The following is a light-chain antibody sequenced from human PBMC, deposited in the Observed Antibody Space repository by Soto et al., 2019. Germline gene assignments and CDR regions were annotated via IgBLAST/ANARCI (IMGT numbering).Light chain of an antibody. J-gene: IGKJ5*01. CDR2: GVS. CDR3: QVYGPSPPIT. Sequence: IVSTQSPGTLSFSPGEIAALYCSASQIVYGRQLAWYQHKPGQAPRLLMYGVSSRATGIPDRFTGSGSGADFTLTISRLEPEDFAVYYCQVYGPSPPITFGQGTRLEI. CDR1: QIVYGRQ. V-gene: IGKV3-20*01.